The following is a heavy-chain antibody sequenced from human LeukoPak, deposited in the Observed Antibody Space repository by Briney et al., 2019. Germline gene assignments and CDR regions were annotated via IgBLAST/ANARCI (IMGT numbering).Heavy chain of an antibody. V-gene: IGHV3-23*01. CDR2: ISGSGGST. J-gene: IGHJ4*02. Sequence: GGSLRLSCAASGFTFSSYAMSWVRQAPGKGLEWVSAISGSGGSTYYADSVKGRFTISRDNSKNTLYLQMNSLRAEDTAVYYCAKDSNTYYDILTGYSMILWGQGTLVTVSS. CDR3: AKDSNTYYDILTGYSMIL. CDR1: GFTFSSYA. D-gene: IGHD3-9*01.